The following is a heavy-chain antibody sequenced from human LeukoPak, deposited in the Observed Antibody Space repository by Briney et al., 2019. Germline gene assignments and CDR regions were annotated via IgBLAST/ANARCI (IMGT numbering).Heavy chain of an antibody. CDR1: GGSISSRNYY. Sequence: KTSETLSLTCTVSGGSISSRNYYWGWIRQPPGKGLEWIGSIYYSGSTYYNPSLKSRVTISVDTSKNQFSLKLSSVTAADTAVYYCASLPPVYYRDYWGQGTLVTVSS. J-gene: IGHJ4*02. V-gene: IGHV4-39*01. CDR2: IYYSGST. CDR3: ASLPPVYYRDY. D-gene: IGHD3-10*01.